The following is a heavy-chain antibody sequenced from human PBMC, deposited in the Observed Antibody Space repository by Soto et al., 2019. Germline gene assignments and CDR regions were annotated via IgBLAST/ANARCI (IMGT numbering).Heavy chain of an antibody. CDR3: ARGYSSGWYGSYYYYDMDV. J-gene: IGHJ6*02. V-gene: IGHV4-34*01. CDR2: INYSGST. D-gene: IGHD6-19*01. CDR1: GGSFSGYY. Sequence: NPSETLSLTCAVYGGSFSGYYWSWIRQPPGKGLEWIGEINYSGSTNYNPSLKSRVTISVDTSKNQFSLKLSSVTAADTAVYYCARGYSSGWYGSYYYYDMDVWGQGTTVTSP.